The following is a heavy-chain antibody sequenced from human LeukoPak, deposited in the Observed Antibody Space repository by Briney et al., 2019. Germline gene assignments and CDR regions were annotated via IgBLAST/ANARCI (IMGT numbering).Heavy chain of an antibody. Sequence: GASVKVSCTASGYTFTSYDINWVRQAIGQGLEWMGWISAYNGNTNYGQKLQGRVTMTTDTSTSTAYMELRSLRSDDTAVYYCASFRRSSSTLYYGMDVWGQGTTVTVSS. CDR3: ASFRRSSSTLYYGMDV. J-gene: IGHJ6*02. CDR1: GYTFTSYD. D-gene: IGHD2-2*01. V-gene: IGHV1-18*01. CDR2: ISAYNGNT.